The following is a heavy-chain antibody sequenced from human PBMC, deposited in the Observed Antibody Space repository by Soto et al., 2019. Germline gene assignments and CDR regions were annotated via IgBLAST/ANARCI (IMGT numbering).Heavy chain of an antibody. CDR3: AKAGYHDFWSGYSSWFDP. J-gene: IGHJ5*02. CDR1: GFTFSSYA. D-gene: IGHD3-3*01. V-gene: IGHV3-23*01. Sequence: PGGSLRLSCAASGFTFSSYAMSWVRQAPGKGLEWVSAISGSGGSTYYADSVKGRFTISRDNSKNTLYLQMNSLRAEDTAVYYCAKAGYHDFWSGYSSWFDPWGQGTLVTVSS. CDR2: ISGSGGST.